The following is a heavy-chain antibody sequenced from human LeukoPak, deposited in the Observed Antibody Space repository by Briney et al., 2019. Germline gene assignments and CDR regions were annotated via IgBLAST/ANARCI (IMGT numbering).Heavy chain of an antibody. CDR3: ARGEDGFWSGYVEH. CDR2: TSYDGNNK. J-gene: IGHJ1*01. D-gene: IGHD3-3*01. CDR1: GFTFNSYA. Sequence: GRPLRLSCAASGFTFNSYALHWVRQAPGKGLEWVAVTSYDGNNKYYAESVKGRFTISRDNSKSMLYLQMNSLRPEDTAVYYCARGEDGFWSGYVEHWGQGTLVTVSP. V-gene: IGHV3-30-3*01.